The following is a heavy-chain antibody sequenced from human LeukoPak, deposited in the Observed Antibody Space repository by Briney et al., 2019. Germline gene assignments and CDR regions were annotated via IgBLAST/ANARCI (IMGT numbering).Heavy chain of an antibody. CDR1: GYTLTELS. D-gene: IGHD1-26*01. V-gene: IGHV1-2*02. Sequence: ASVKVSCKVSGYTLTELSMHWVRQAPGQGLEWMGWINPNSGGTNYAQKFQGRVTMTRDTSISTAYMELSRLRSDDTAVYYCARGSGCYNFDYWGQGTLVTVSS. J-gene: IGHJ4*02. CDR2: INPNSGGT. CDR3: ARGSGCYNFDY.